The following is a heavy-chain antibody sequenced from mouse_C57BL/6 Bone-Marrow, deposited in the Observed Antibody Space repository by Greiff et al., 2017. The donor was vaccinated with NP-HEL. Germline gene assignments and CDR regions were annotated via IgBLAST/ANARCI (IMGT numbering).Heavy chain of an antibody. CDR2: INPSSGYT. V-gene: IGHV1-7*01. CDR1: GYTFTSYW. Sequence: QVQLKESGAELAKPGASVKLSCKASGYTFTSYWMHWVKQRPGQGLEWFGYINPSSGYTKYNQKFKDKATLTADKSSSTAYMQLSSLTYEDSAVYYCARDYYSNYWYFDVWGTGTTVTVSS. D-gene: IGHD2-5*01. CDR3: ARDYYSNYWYFDV. J-gene: IGHJ1*03.